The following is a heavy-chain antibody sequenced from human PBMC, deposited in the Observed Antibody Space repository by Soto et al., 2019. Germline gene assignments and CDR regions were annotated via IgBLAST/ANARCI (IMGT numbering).Heavy chain of an antibody. V-gene: IGHV4-59*01. Sequence: SEPLSLPCTVSGGSISSYYWSWIRQPPGKGLEWIVYIYYSGSTNYNPSLKSRVSISVGTSKNQCSLKLRSVTASDTAVYYCAREDGNSGYFHXWGQGTLVTVSX. CDR3: AREDGNSGYFHX. D-gene: IGHD4-4*01. CDR1: GGSISSYY. CDR2: IYYSGST. J-gene: IGHJ4*02.